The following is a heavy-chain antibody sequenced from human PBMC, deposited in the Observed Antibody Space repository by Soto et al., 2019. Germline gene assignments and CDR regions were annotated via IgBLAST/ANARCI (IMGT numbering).Heavy chain of an antibody. CDR2: VYYSGST. CDR1: GASISSYY. J-gene: IGHJ6*02. Sequence: SETLSLTCTVSGASISSYYWSWIRQPPGKGLEWIGYVYYSGSTNYNPSLKSRVTISVDTSKNQFSLKLSSVTAADTAVYYCARAPQGSGSYYAPYYYYGMDVWGQGTTVTVSS. CDR3: ARAPQGSGSYYAPYYYYGMDV. V-gene: IGHV4-59*12. D-gene: IGHD3-10*01.